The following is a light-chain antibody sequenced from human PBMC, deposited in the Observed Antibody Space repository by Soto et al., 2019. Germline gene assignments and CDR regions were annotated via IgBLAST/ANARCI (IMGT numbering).Light chain of an antibody. CDR2: GAF. Sequence: EIVMTQSPVTLSVSPGERATLSCRATQSVSSNLAWYQQKPGQAPSLLIYGAFTRATGIPARFSGTGSGTDLTLAISALQSEDFGLDYCQHYNDWQPTVGQGAKVDIK. CDR3: QHYNDWQPT. V-gene: IGKV3-15*01. J-gene: IGKJ1*01. CDR1: QSVSSN.